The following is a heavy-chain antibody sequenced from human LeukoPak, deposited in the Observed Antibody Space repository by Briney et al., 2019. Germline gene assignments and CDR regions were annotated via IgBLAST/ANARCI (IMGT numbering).Heavy chain of an antibody. CDR2: INPNNGGT. D-gene: IGHD1-26*01. CDR1: EYTFTGYY. Sequence: ASVKVSCKASEYTFTGYYMHGVRQAPGQGLEWMGRINPNNGGTNYAQKFQGRVTMTGDTSISTAYMELSSLRSDDTAVYYCTRESGSYHGNDFWGQGTLVTVSS. J-gene: IGHJ4*02. V-gene: IGHV1-2*06. CDR3: TRESGSYHGNDF.